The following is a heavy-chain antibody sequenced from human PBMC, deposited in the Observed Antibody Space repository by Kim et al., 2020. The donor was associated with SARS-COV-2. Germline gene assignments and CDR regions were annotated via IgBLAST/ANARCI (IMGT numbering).Heavy chain of an antibody. D-gene: IGHD4-17*01. Sequence: STYYNPSLKSRVTISVDTSKNQFSLKLSSVTAADTAVYYCARLSGDSLDYWGQGTLVTVSS. CDR3: ARLSGDSLDY. V-gene: IGHV4-30-2*04. CDR2: ST. J-gene: IGHJ4*02.